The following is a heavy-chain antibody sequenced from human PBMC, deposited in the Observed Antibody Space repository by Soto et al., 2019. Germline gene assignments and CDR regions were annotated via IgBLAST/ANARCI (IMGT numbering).Heavy chain of an antibody. V-gene: IGHV4-31*03. CDR1: GGSISSGGYY. J-gene: IGHJ4*02. CDR2: SYYSGST. Sequence: QVQLQESGPGLVKPSQTLSLTGTVSGGSISSGGYYWSWIRQHPGKGLEWVGYSYYSGSTYYNPSLKGRVIISVDTSKNQFSPKLSSVTAADTAVYYCEREGSGGDWGKGTLVTVSS. CDR3: EREGSGGD. D-gene: IGHD2-15*01.